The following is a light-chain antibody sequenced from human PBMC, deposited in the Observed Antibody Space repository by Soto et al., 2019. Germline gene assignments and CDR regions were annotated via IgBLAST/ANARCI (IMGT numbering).Light chain of an antibody. Sequence: IVLTQSPGTLSLSPGERATLTCRASQSVSSFLAWYQQKPGQAPRLLIYGASIRATGIPARFSGSGSGTDFTLTISSLEPEDFAVYYCQQRSNWPPWTFGQGTKVDIK. CDR2: GAS. CDR1: QSVSSF. J-gene: IGKJ1*01. V-gene: IGKV3-11*01. CDR3: QQRSNWPPWT.